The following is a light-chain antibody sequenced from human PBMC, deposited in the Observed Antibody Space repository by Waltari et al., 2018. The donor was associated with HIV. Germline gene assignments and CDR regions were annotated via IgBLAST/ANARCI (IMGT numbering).Light chain of an antibody. CDR3: QKYGRV. CDR2: GTS. CDR1: QAISNAY. V-gene: IGKV3-20*01. Sequence: ENVLTQFPATLSLSPGERATLSCRAIQAISNAYFAWYQQKPGQAPTLLIYGTSTRATGVPERFSGSGSGTDFILTISRLEPEDFAVYYCQKYGRVFGGGTKVEMK. J-gene: IGKJ4*01.